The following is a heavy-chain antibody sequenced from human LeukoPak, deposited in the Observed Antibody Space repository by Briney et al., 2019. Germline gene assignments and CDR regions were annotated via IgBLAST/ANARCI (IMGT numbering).Heavy chain of an antibody. CDR1: GGSISSGDYY. D-gene: IGHD3-3*01. CDR2: IYYSGST. Sequence: SETLSLTCTVSGGSISSGDYYWSWIRQPPGKGLEWIGYIYYSGSTYYNPSLKSRVTISVDTSKNQFSLKLSSVTAAATAVYYCARVHPTQYDFWSGPHNWFDPWGQGTLVTVSS. CDR3: ARVHPTQYDFWSGPHNWFDP. J-gene: IGHJ5*02. V-gene: IGHV4-30-4*01.